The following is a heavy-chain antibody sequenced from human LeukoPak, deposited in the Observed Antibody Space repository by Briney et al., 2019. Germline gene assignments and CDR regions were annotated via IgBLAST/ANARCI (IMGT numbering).Heavy chain of an antibody. CDR1: GGSFSGYY. V-gene: IGHV4-34*01. CDR2: INHNGST. J-gene: IGHJ6*03. D-gene: IGHD5-12*01. CDR3: ARGGYDFWYYYYYMDV. Sequence: SETLSLTCAVYGGSFSGYYWSWIRQPPGKGLEWIGEINHNGSTNYNPSLKSRVTISVDTSKNQFSLKLSSVTAADTAVYYCARGGYDFWYYYYYMDVWGKGTTVTVSS.